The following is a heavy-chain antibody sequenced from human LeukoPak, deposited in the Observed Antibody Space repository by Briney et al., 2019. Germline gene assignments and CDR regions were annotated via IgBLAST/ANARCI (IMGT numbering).Heavy chain of an antibody. D-gene: IGHD3-22*01. CDR2: MNPNSGNT. Sequence: GASVKVSCKASGYTFTSYDINWVRQATRQGLEWMGWMNPNSGNTGYAQKFQGRVTVTRNTSISTAYMELSSLRSEDTAVYYCARVSYYYDSSGYSYYYYYMDVWGKGTTVTVSS. J-gene: IGHJ6*03. V-gene: IGHV1-8*01. CDR3: ARVSYYYDSSGYSYYYYYMDV. CDR1: GYTFTSYD.